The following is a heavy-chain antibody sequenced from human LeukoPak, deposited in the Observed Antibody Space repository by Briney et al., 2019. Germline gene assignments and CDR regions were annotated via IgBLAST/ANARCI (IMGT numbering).Heavy chain of an antibody. CDR2: ISSSSSTI. J-gene: IGHJ5*02. D-gene: IGHD3-3*01. CDR3: ARDQSLGYYDFWSGYYSGNWFDP. Sequence: PGGSLRLSCAASGFTFSSYSMNWVRQAPGKGLEWVSHISSSSSTIYYADSVKGRFTISRDNAKNSLYLQMNSLRAEDTAVYYCARDQSLGYYDFWSGYYSGNWFDPWGQGTLVTVSS. V-gene: IGHV3-48*01. CDR1: GFTFSSYS.